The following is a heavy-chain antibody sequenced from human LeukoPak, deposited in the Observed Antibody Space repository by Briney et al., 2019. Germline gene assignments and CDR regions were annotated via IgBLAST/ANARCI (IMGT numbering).Heavy chain of an antibody. CDR3: ARDAQEADAFDI. Sequence: GASVKVSCKASGYTFTGYYMHWVRQAPGQGLEWMGRINPNSGGTNYAQKFQGRVTMTKDTSISTAYMELSRLRSDDTAVYYCARDAQEADAFDIWGQGTMVTVSS. CDR1: GYTFTGYY. J-gene: IGHJ3*02. V-gene: IGHV1-2*06. CDR2: INPNSGGT.